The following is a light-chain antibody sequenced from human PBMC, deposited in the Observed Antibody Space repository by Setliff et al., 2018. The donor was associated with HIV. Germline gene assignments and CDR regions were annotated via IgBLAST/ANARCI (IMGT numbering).Light chain of an antibody. CDR3: CSNTGSNTFV. CDR1: SNDVGRYDL. V-gene: IGLV2-23*01. Sequence: QSVLTQPASVPGSPGQSITISCTGTSNDVGRYDLVSWYQQHPARAPKLIIYQATRRPSGVSNRFSGSKSGNVASLTIPGLQAEDEADYYCCSNTGSNTFVFGTGTKVTVL. CDR2: QAT. J-gene: IGLJ1*01.